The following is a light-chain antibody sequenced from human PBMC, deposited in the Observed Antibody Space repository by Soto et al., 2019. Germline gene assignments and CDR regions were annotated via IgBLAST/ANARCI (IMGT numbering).Light chain of an antibody. Sequence: QMTQSGYSLYAAVGVIVKITCRASQSIRSYLNWYQQKPGKAPKLLIYAASSLQTGVSSRFSGSGSGTDFTLTMSNLQPEDFATYYRHPTSSTPPFGGGTKVDLK. J-gene: IGKJ4*01. CDR2: AAS. V-gene: IGKV1-39*01. CDR1: QSIRSY. CDR3: HPTSSTPP.